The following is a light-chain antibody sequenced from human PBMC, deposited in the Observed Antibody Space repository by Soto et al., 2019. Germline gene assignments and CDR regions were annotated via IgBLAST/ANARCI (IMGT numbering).Light chain of an antibody. Sequence: DGQMTQSPSSVSASVGDRVTITCRASQGINSWLAWYQQKPGKAPKLLIYAASSLQSGVPSRFSGSGYGTDYTLTISIIQHEDFATYYGQHANSFLGVTFGPGTKVDIK. J-gene: IGKJ3*01. V-gene: IGKV1-12*01. CDR3: QHANSFLGVT. CDR1: QGINSW. CDR2: AAS.